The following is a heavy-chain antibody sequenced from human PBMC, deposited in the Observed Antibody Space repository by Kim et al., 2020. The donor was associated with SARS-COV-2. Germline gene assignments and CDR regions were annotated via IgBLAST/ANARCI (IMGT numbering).Heavy chain of an antibody. D-gene: IGHD3-3*01. CDR1: GFTFSSYG. CDR2: ISYDGSNK. J-gene: IGHJ4*02. Sequence: GGSLRLSCAASGFTFSSYGMHWVRQAPGKGLEWVAVISYDGSNKYYADSVKGRFTISRDNSKNTLYLQMNSLRAEDTAVYYCAKDQYYDFWSGYQVEEPDKGDFGGRGTLVTVSS. V-gene: IGHV3-30*18. CDR3: AKDQYYDFWSGYQVEEPDKGDF.